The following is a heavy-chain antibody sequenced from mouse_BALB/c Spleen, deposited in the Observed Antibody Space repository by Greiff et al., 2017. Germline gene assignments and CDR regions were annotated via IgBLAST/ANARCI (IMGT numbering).Heavy chain of an antibody. CDR3: ARGLYGSAMDY. D-gene: IGHD1-1*01. CDR2: IDPANGNT. V-gene: IGHV14-3*02. CDR1: GFNIKDTY. Sequence: LVESGAELVKPGASVKLSCTASGFNIKDTYMHWVKQRPEQGLEWIGRIDPANGNTKYDPKFQGKATITADTSSNTAYLQLSSLTSEDTAVYYCARGLYGSAMDYWGQGTSVTVSS. J-gene: IGHJ4*01.